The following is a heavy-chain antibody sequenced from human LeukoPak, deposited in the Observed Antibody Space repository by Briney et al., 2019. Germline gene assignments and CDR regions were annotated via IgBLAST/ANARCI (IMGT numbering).Heavy chain of an antibody. V-gene: IGHV3-21*01. Sequence: PGGSLRLSCAASGFTFSSYSMNWVRQAPGKGLEWVSSISSSSSYIYYADSVKGRFTISRDNAKNSLYLQMNSLRAEDTAVYYCARNPSGYYYYYMDVWGKGTTVTVSS. CDR2: ISSSSSYI. CDR3: ARNPSGYYYYYMDV. J-gene: IGHJ6*03. CDR1: GFTFSSYS.